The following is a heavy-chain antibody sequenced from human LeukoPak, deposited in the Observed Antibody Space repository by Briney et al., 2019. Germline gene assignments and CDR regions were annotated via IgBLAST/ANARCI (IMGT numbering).Heavy chain of an antibody. D-gene: IGHD2-2*01. V-gene: IGHV1-69*13. CDR1: GGTFSSYA. J-gene: IGHJ6*04. CDR2: IIPIFGTA. CDR3: VTAMNPYGMDV. Sequence: ASVKVSSKASGGTFSSYAISWVRQAPGQGLEWMGGIIPIFGTANYAQKFQGRVTITADESTSTAYMELSSLRSEDTAVYYCVTAMNPYGMDVWGKGTTVTVSS.